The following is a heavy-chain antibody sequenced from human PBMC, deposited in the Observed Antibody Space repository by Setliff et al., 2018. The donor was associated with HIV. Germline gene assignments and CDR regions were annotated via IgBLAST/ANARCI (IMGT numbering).Heavy chain of an antibody. CDR3: ARVPYRSAWFSGGHDAFDV. CDR2: ISGFNGNT. D-gene: IGHD6-19*01. CDR1: GYSFARYG. Sequence: ASVKVSCKASGYSFARYGLSWVRQAPGQGLEWMGWISGFNGNTKYVQKLQGRVTMTTDTSTSTVYMELRSLRSDDTAVYYCARVPYRSAWFSGGHDAFDVWGQGTMVTVSS. V-gene: IGHV1-18*01. J-gene: IGHJ3*01.